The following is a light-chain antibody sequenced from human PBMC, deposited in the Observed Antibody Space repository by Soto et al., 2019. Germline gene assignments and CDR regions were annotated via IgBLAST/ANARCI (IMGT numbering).Light chain of an antibody. J-gene: IGLJ3*02. CDR1: SSDVGSYNH. Sequence: QSALTQPASVTGSPGQSITISCTGTSSDVGSYNHVSWYQQYPGTAPRLIIYEVTNRPSGVSDRFSGSKSGSTASLTISGLQPEDDADHYCTSYTVRKSWVFGGGTKLTVL. V-gene: IGLV2-14*01. CDR3: TSYTVRKSWV. CDR2: EVT.